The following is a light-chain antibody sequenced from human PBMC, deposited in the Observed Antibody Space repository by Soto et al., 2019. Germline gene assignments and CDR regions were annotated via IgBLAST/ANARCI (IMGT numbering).Light chain of an antibody. J-gene: IGLJ2*01. Sequence: QSVLTQPPSASETPGQRVTISCSGSTSNIGNNYVYWYQQLAGAAPRLLIYRNDKRPTGVPDRFSGSKAGTSASLAISGLRSEDESDYHCATWDDTLSGPVFGGGTKLTVL. CDR2: RND. CDR3: ATWDDTLSGPV. CDR1: TSNIGNNY. V-gene: IGLV1-47*01.